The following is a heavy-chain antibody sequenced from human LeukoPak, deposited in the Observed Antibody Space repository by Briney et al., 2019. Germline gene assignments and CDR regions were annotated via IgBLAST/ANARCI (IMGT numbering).Heavy chain of an antibody. CDR1: RGSISSGNYY. Sequence: PSETLSLTCTVSRGSISSGNYYWSWIRQPAGKGLEWIGRIYSSGSTNHNPSLKSRVTISADTSKNQFSLKLSSVTGADTAVYYCASTDTNGGAFDIWGQGTMVTVSS. CDR2: IYSSGST. V-gene: IGHV4-61*02. CDR3: ASTDTNGGAFDI. J-gene: IGHJ3*02. D-gene: IGHD2-8*01.